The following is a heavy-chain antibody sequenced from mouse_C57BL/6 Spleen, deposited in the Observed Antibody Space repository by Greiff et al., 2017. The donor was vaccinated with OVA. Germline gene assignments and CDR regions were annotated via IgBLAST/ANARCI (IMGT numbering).Heavy chain of an antibody. V-gene: IGHV3-6*01. Sequence: EVHLVESGPGLVKPSQSLSLTCSVTGYSITSGYYWNWIRQFPGNKLEWMGYISYDGSNNYNPSLKNRISITRDTSKNQFFLKLNSVTTEDTATYYCARGGDYEEAYWGQGTLVTVSA. J-gene: IGHJ3*01. CDR1: GYSITSGYY. CDR3: ARGGDYEEAY. D-gene: IGHD2-4*01. CDR2: ISYDGSN.